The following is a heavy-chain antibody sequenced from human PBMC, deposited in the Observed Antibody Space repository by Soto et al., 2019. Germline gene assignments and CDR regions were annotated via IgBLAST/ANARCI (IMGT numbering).Heavy chain of an antibody. V-gene: IGHV2-5*02. CDR2: IYGDDNK. CDR1: GFSLSTSAVG. Sequence: QITLKESGPTLVKPTQTLTLTCTFSGFSLSTSAVGVGWIRQPPGKDLEWLALIYGDDNKLYSPSLKSRLTXTXXTSKHQVVFTMTNMDPVDTATYYCTHRRDYGRMDVWGQGTTVTVSS. CDR3: THRRDYGRMDV. D-gene: IGHD3-16*01. J-gene: IGHJ6*02.